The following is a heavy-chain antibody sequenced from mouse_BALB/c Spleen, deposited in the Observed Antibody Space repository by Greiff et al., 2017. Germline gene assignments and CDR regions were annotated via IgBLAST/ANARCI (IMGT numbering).Heavy chain of an antibody. CDR2: INPSSGYT. CDR3: AADGNCGDY. CDR1: GYTFTSYT. Sequence: QVQLQQSGAELARPGASVKLSCKASGYTFTSYTMDWVKQRPGQGLEWIGYINPSSGYTNYNEKFKGKATLTADTSSSTAYMQLSSLTSEDAAIYCGAADGNCGDYWGQGTTVTVSA. D-gene: IGHD2-1*01. J-gene: IGHJ2*01. V-gene: IGHV1-4*01.